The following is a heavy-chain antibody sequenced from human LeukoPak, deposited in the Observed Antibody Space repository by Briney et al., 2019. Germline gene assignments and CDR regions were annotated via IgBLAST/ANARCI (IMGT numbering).Heavy chain of an antibody. CDR2: ISAYNGNT. D-gene: IGHD5-18*01. CDR1: GYTFTSYG. CDR3: ARDRVGQYSWLETNWGKSAFDI. V-gene: IGHV1-18*01. Sequence: ASVKVSCKASGYTFTSYGISWVRQAPGQGLEWMGWISAYNGNTNYAQKLQGRVTMTTDTSTSTAYMELRSLRSDDTAVYYCARDRVGQYSWLETNWGKSAFDIWGQGTMVTVSS. J-gene: IGHJ3*02.